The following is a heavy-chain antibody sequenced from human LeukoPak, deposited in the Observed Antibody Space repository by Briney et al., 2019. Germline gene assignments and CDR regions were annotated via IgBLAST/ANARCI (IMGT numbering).Heavy chain of an antibody. CDR2: IYYTGTT. Sequence: SETLSLTCNVSGGSISSTSYYWGWIRQPPGKGLEWLGNIYYTGTTYYNPSLKSRVTISVDTSNNQFSLRLSSVTAADTAIYYCAREPSVTTMSTGSWGQGTLVIVSS. CDR3: AREPSVTTMSTGS. J-gene: IGHJ5*02. D-gene: IGHD5-12*01. V-gene: IGHV4-39*07. CDR1: GGSISSTSYY.